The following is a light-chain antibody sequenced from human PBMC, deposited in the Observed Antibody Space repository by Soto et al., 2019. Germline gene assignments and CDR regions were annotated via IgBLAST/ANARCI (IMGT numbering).Light chain of an antibody. Sequence: QSALTQPPSMSGAPGQRVTISCTGTSANIGAGYDVHWYQQIPGMAPKLLIYGNNKRPSGVPDRFSGSKSGTSASLAITGLQAEDEADYYCQSYDSTLSGLYVLGTGTKVTVL. J-gene: IGLJ1*01. V-gene: IGLV1-40*01. CDR3: QSYDSTLSGLYV. CDR1: SANIGAGYD. CDR2: GNN.